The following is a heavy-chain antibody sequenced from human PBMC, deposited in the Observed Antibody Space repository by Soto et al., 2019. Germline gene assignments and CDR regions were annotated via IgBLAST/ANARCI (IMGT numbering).Heavy chain of an antibody. CDR3: ARGRVDGGELDL. D-gene: IGHD1-26*01. J-gene: IGHJ4*02. Sequence: VQLVESGGGVVKPGRSLRLSCAASGFTFRTYGMYWVRQAPGKGLEWVAVIWYDASNKYYADSVKGRFTISRDNSENTLYLQMSSLRAEDTAVYYCARGRVDGGELDLWGQGTLVTVSS. CDR2: IWYDASNK. CDR1: GFTFRTYG. V-gene: IGHV3-33*01.